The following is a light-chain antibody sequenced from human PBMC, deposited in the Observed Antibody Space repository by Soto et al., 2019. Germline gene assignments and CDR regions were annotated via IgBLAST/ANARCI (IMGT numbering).Light chain of an antibody. Sequence: EIMMTQSPATLSVSPGEGGTLSCRASLSVRSHLVWYQQRPGQAPRLLIFGASTRATDIPARFSGSGSGTDFTLTISSLQSEDFAVYYCQQYDSWPYTFGQGTKLEIK. CDR1: LSVRSH. CDR3: QQYDSWPYT. J-gene: IGKJ2*01. V-gene: IGKV3-15*01. CDR2: GAS.